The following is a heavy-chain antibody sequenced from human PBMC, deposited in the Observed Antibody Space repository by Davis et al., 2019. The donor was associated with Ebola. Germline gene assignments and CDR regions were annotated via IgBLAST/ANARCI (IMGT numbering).Heavy chain of an antibody. CDR2: IKQDGSEK. Sequence: GESLKISCAASGFTFSSYWMSWVRQAPGKGLERVANIKQDGSEKYYVDSVKGRFTISRDNAKNSLYLQMNSLRAEDTAVYYCARGSSSWQGWYYYYYGMDVWGKGTTVTVSS. D-gene: IGHD6-13*01. V-gene: IGHV3-7*01. CDR3: ARGSSSWQGWYYYYYGMDV. CDR1: GFTFSSYW. J-gene: IGHJ6*04.